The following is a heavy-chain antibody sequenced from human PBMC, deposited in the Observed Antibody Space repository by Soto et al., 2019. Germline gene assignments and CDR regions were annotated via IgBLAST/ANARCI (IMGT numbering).Heavy chain of an antibody. CDR2: IYHSGTT. CDR3: ARGMNPQDY. CDR1: GFSISSGFY. J-gene: IGHJ4*02. V-gene: IGHV4-38-2*02. D-gene: IGHD6-13*01. Sequence: SETLSLTCNVSGFSISSGFYRGWVRQPPGKGLEWIGAIYHSGTTYFNPSLKSRVTMAIDTSKNQFSLSLASVAAADTAMYYCARGMNPQDYWGQGTLVTVS.